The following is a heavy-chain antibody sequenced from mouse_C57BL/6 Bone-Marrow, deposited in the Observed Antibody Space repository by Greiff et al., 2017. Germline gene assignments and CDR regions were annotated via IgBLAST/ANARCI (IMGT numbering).Heavy chain of an antibody. D-gene: IGHD2-4*01. V-gene: IGHV2-2*01. CDR2: IWRGGST. CDR1: GFSLTSYG. J-gene: IGHJ3*01. Sequence: QVQLKESGPGLVQPSPSLSITCTVSGFSLTSYGVHWVRQSPGQGLEWLGVIWRGGSTDYNAPFISRLSISKDTSKSQVFFKMNSLQADDTAIDYCARLYEYDEGVRFAYWGQGTRVTVSA. CDR3: ARLYEYDEGVRFAY.